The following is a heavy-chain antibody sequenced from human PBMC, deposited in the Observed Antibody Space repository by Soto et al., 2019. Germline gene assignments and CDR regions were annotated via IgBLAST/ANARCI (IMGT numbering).Heavy chain of an antibody. CDR2: IYHSGST. J-gene: IGHJ4*02. CDR1: GGSISSGGYS. V-gene: IGHV4-30-2*01. CDR3: ARGEDLDY. Sequence: PSETLSLTCAVSGGSISSGGYSWSWIRQPPGKGLEWIGYIYHSGSTYYNPSLKSRVTISVDRSKNQFSLKLSSVTAADTAVYYCARGEDLDYWGQGTLVTVSS.